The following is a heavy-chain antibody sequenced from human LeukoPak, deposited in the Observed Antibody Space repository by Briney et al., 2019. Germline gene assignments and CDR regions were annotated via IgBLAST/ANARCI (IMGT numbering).Heavy chain of an antibody. Sequence: QPGGSLRLSCAASGFTFSSYGMHWVRQAPGKGLEWVAVIWYDGSNKYYADSVKGRFTISRDNSKNTLYLQMNSLRAEDTAVYYCAKGGGYSSSPLTFWYYMDVWGKGTTVTVSS. V-gene: IGHV3-33*06. CDR2: IWYDGSNK. D-gene: IGHD6-13*01. J-gene: IGHJ6*03. CDR3: AKGGGYSSSPLTFWYYMDV. CDR1: GFTFSSYG.